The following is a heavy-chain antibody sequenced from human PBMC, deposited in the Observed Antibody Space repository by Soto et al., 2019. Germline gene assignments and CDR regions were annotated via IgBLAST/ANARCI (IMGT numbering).Heavy chain of an antibody. J-gene: IGHJ3*02. CDR1: GYTLTSYG. D-gene: IGHD4-17*01. CDR3: ARNGLAVTTTCDI. CDR2: ISGYNGNT. V-gene: IGHV1-18*01. Sequence: QVQLVQSGAEVKKPGASVKVSCKTSGYTLTSYGITWVRQAPGRGLEWMGWISGYNGNTNYAQKLQGRVTMTTDTSTSTAYMELRSLTSDDTAISYCARNGLAVTTTCDIWGQGTMVTVSS.